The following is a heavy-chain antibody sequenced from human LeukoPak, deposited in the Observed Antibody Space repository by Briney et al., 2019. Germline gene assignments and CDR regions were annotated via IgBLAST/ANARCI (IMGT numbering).Heavy chain of an antibody. Sequence: GESLKISCKGSGYSFTSYWIGWVRPMPGKGLEWMGIIYPGDSDTRYSPSFQGQVTISADKSVSTAYLQWSSLKASDTVMYYCARSPLWTTNFDYWGQGTLVTVSS. V-gene: IGHV5-51*01. CDR2: IYPGDSDT. CDR3: ARSPLWTTNFDY. D-gene: IGHD2/OR15-2a*01. J-gene: IGHJ4*02. CDR1: GYSFTSYW.